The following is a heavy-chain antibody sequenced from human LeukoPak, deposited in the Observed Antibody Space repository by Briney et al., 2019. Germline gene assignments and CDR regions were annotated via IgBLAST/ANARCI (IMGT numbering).Heavy chain of an antibody. CDR3: ARAGDYRYYYYMDV. D-gene: IGHD4-11*01. V-gene: IGHV3-11*04. CDR1: GFTFGDYY. J-gene: IGHJ6*03. CDR2: ISSSGSTI. Sequence: PGGSLRLSCAASGFTFGDYYMSWIRQAPGKGLEWVSYISSSGSTIYYADSVKGRFTISRDNAKNSLYLQMNSLRAEDTAVYYCARAGDYRYYYYMDVWGKGTTVTVSS.